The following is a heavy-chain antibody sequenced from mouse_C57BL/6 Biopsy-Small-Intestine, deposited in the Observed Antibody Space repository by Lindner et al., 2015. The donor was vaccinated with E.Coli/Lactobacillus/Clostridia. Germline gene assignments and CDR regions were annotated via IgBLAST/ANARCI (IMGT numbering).Heavy chain of an antibody. J-gene: IGHJ2*01. Sequence: EVQLQESGAELVRPGASVKLSCTASGFNIKDDYMHWVKQRPEQGLEWIGWIDPENGDTEYASKFQGKATITADTSSNTAYLQLSSLTSEDTAVYYCTTRGLPPDYRGQGTTLTVSS. CDR3: TTRGLPPDY. CDR1: GFNIKDDY. D-gene: IGHD5-5*01. CDR2: IDPENGDT. V-gene: IGHV14-4*01.